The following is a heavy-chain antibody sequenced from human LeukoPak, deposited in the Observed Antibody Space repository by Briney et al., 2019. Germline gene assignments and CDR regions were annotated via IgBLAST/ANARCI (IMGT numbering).Heavy chain of an antibody. CDR2: INPSGGST. V-gene: IGHV1-46*01. CDR1: GYTFTSYY. D-gene: IGHD1-26*01. J-gene: IGHJ4*02. CDR3: ARDHGGSYCFDY. Sequence: ASVKVSCKASGYTFTSYYMHWVRQAPARGLVWMGIINPSGGSTSYAQKLKGRVTITMDMSTSKVSMELSCLSAGDTAVYYCARDHGGSYCFDYWGQETLVTVSS.